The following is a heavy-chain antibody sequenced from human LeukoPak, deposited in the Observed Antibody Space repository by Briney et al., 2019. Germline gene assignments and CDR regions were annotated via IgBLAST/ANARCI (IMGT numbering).Heavy chain of an antibody. CDR2: IYYSGST. CDR3: ARAFVVPAAISLGHWFDP. V-gene: IGHV4-39*01. CDR1: GGSGRSSGYD. Sequence: GGSGRSSGYDWGWIRQPQGKGLEWIGSIYYSGSTYYNPSLKSRVTISVDTSKNQFSLKLSSVTAADTAVYYCARAFVVPAAISLGHWFDPWGQGTLVTVSS. D-gene: IGHD2-2*02. J-gene: IGHJ5*02.